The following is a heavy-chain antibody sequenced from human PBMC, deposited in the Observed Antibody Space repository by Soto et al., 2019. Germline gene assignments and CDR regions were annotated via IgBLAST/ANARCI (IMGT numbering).Heavy chain of an antibody. CDR3: AKAHISGWPDAFDI. V-gene: IGHV5-51*01. D-gene: IGHD6-19*01. CDR1: CYSFISYW. J-gene: IGHJ3*02. Sequence: GASLKISCTGYCYSFISYWIGWRRQMPGKGLEWMGIIYPRDSDTRYSPSFQGQVTVSADKSISTAYLQWSSLKASDTAMYYCAKAHISGWPDAFDIWGQGTMVTVSS. CDR2: IYPRDSDT.